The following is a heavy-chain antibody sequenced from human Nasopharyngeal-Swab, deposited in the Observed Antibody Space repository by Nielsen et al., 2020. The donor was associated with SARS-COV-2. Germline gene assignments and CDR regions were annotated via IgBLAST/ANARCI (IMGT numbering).Heavy chain of an antibody. Sequence: GGSLRLSCAASGFTFSSFGMHWVRQALGKGLEWVAFIAHDASNEYYGDSVKGRFSISRDSSKNTLYLQMDSLRGEDTAVYYCARDAPVHYGAFYWGRGTLVTVSS. CDR2: IAHDASNE. D-gene: IGHD4-17*01. J-gene: IGHJ4*02. V-gene: IGHV3-30*03. CDR3: ARDAPVHYGAFY. CDR1: GFTFSSFG.